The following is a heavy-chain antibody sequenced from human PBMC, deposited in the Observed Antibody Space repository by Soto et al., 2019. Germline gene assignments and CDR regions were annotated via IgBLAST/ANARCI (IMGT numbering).Heavy chain of an antibody. CDR3: AKDFLPDWVQDYYYGMDV. D-gene: IGHD5-18*01. CDR1: GFTLSDYA. Sequence: EVQVLESGGGFVQPGGSLRLYCAASGFTLSDYAMTWVRQGPGKGLDWVSAISGRGDSTYYTDSVNGRFTISRDNSKNTLDLEMNWMRAEDTAVYYCAKDFLPDWVQDYYYGMDVWCQGTTVTVSS. J-gene: IGHJ6*02. CDR2: ISGRGDST. V-gene: IGHV3-23*01.